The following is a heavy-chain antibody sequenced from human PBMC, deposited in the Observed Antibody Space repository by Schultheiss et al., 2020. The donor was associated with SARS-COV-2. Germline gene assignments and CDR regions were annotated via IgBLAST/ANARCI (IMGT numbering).Heavy chain of an antibody. CDR1: GDSISSTTNW. J-gene: IGHJ5*02. D-gene: IGHD3-16*01. Sequence: GSLRLSCAVSGDSISSTTNWWSWVRQPPGKGLEWIGEIYHSGSTNYNPSLKSRVTISVDTSKNQFSLKLSSVTAADTAVYYCAREGGWFDPWGQGTLVTVSS. CDR3: AREGGWFDP. CDR2: IYHSGST. V-gene: IGHV4-4*02.